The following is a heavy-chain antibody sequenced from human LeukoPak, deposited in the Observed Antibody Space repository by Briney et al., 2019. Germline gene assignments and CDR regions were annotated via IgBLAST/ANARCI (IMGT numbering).Heavy chain of an antibody. Sequence: GGSLRLSCVVAGFSLSSHGRHWVRQDPGKGLEDVSAISSNGISTFYANSVKGRFTVSRDDSKNTVYLQMGSLRAEDMAVYYCVKWTNYYFALWGRGTLVTVSS. CDR1: GFSLSSHG. V-gene: IGHV3-64*01. J-gene: IGHJ2*01. CDR2: ISSNGIST. CDR3: VKWTNYYFAL. D-gene: IGHD2-8*01.